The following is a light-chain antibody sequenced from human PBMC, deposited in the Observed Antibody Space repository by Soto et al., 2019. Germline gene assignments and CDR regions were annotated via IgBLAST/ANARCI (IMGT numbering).Light chain of an antibody. CDR1: QSASSRY. CDR3: QQYGSSPNT. V-gene: IGKV3-20*01. CDR2: GAS. Sequence: EVVLTQSPGTLSLSPGERATLSCRASQSASSRYLAWYQQKPGQAPRLLIYGASSRATGIPDRFTGSGSGTDFTLTISRLESEDFAVYYCQQYGSSPNTFGQGTKVQIK. J-gene: IGKJ2*01.